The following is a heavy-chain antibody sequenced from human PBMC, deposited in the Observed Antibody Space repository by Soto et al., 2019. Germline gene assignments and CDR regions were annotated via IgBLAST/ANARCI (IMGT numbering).Heavy chain of an antibody. V-gene: IGHV5-51*01. CDR1: GYSFTDYW. CDR3: ARKISNFRDEYYAMDV. Sequence: GESLKISCKGSGYSFTDYWIGWVRQLPGQGLEWMGIIYPGDSDTRYSPSFQGHVTITVDKSTSTAYLQWNTLKASETAMYYCARKISNFRDEYYAMDVWGQGTTVTVSS. CDR2: IYPGDSDT. D-gene: IGHD4-4*01. J-gene: IGHJ6*02.